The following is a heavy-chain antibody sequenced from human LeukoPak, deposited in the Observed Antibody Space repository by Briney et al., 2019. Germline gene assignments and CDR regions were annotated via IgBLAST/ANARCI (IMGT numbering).Heavy chain of an antibody. V-gene: IGHV1-18*01. D-gene: IGHD2-15*01. J-gene: IGHJ4*02. CDR3: ARFFSGGSCYSAADY. Sequence: ASVKASCKASGYIFTSYGINWVRQAPRQGLEGMGWISDYNSNTNYAQKRQGRVTMTTDTSTSTAYMELRSLKSGDPTLCYCARFFSGGSCYSAADYGGQGTLVTASS. CDR2: ISDYNSNT. CDR1: GYIFTSYG.